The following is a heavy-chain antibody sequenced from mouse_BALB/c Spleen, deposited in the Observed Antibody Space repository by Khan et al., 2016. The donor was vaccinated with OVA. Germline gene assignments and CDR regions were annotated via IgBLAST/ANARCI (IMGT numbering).Heavy chain of an antibody. J-gene: IGHJ4*01. V-gene: IGHV2-6-7*01. CDR1: GFSLTGYG. Sequence: QLQESGPGLVAPSQSLSITCTVSGFSLTGYGVNWVRQPPGKGLEWLGMIWGDGSTDYNSALKSRLSISKDNSKSQVFLKMNSLQTDDTARYYCAREIYYDYAYYYAMDYWGQGTSVTVSS. CDR3: AREIYYDYAYYYAMDY. CDR2: IWGDGST. D-gene: IGHD2-4*01.